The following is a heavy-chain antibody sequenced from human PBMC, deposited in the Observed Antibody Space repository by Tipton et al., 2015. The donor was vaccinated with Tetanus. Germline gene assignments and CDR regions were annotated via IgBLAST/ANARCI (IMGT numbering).Heavy chain of an antibody. CDR3: AKDVGSSSWHPTDAFDI. J-gene: IGHJ3*02. D-gene: IGHD6-13*01. Sequence: SLRLSCAASGFTFSSYAMSWVRQAPGKGLEWVSAISGSGGSTYYADSVKGRFTISRDNSKNTLYLQMNSLRAEDTAVYYCAKDVGSSSWHPTDAFDIRGQGTMVTVSS. V-gene: IGHV3-23*01. CDR2: ISGSGGST. CDR1: GFTFSSYA.